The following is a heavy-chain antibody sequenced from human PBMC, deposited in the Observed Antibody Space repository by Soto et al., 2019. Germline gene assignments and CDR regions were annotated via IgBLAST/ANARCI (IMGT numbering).Heavy chain of an antibody. D-gene: IGHD3-22*01. CDR3: ARDSPYYYDSSGYLY. CDR2: INAGNGNT. CDR1: GYTFTSYA. J-gene: IGHJ4*02. Sequence: ASVKISCKASGYTFTSYAMHWVRQAPGQRLEWMGWINAGNGNTKYSQKFQGRVTITRDTSASTAYMELSSLRSEDTAVYYCARDSPYYYDSSGYLYWGQGTLVTVSS. V-gene: IGHV1-3*01.